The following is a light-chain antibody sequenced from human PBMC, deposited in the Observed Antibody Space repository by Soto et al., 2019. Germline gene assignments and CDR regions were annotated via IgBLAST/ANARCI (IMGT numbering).Light chain of an antibody. J-gene: IGLJ3*02. V-gene: IGLV4-60*02. Sequence: QSVLTQSSSASASLGSSVKLTCTLSNGHSTYIIAWHQQQPGKAPRYLMKLEDSGSYQKGSGVPDRFSGSSSGADRYLTVSNLQFEDEADYFCETWDSTTRVFGGGTKLTVL. CDR3: ETWDSTTRV. CDR2: LEDSGSY. CDR1: NGHSTYI.